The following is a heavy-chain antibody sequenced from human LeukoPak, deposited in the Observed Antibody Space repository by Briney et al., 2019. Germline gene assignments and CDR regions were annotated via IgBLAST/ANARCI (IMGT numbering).Heavy chain of an antibody. CDR2: INPNNGGT. D-gene: IGHD6-19*01. Sequence: ASVKVSCKASGYTFTGYYMHWVRQAPGQGLEWMGWINPNNGGTNYAQKFQGRVTMTRDTSISTAYMELSRLRSDDTAMYYCASPGGGVAGHFDYWGQGTRVTVSS. CDR3: ASPGGGVAGHFDY. V-gene: IGHV1-2*02. J-gene: IGHJ4*02. CDR1: GYTFTGYY.